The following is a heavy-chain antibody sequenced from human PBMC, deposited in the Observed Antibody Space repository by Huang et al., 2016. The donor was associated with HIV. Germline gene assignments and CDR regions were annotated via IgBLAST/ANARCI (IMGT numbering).Heavy chain of an antibody. J-gene: IGHJ4*02. V-gene: IGHV1-69*01. CDR2: IIPTIGTA. D-gene: IGHD3-22*01. CDR1: GGSFRNFA. Sequence: QVQLVQSGAEVKKPGSSVKVSCKASGGSFRNFAIGWVRQAPGQGLEWMVGIIPTIGTADYAQKFQGRVTIIADESTSTAYMELSSLRSEDTAVYYCATVDYYDTSGPQRGYFDNWGQGTLVTVSS. CDR3: ATVDYYDTSGPQRGYFDN.